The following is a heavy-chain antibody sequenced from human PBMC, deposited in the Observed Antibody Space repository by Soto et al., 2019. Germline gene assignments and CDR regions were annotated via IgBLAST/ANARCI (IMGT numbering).Heavy chain of an antibody. CDR2: INHSGST. D-gene: IGHD4-4*01. J-gene: IGHJ4*02. CDR3: ARRNDYSNYFDY. Sequence: SETLSLTCAVYGGSFSGYYWSWIRQPPGKGLEWIGEINHSGSTNYNPSLKSRVTISVDTSKNQFSLKLSSVTAADTAVYYCARRNDYSNYFDYWGQGNLVTVSS. V-gene: IGHV4-34*01. CDR1: GGSFSGYY.